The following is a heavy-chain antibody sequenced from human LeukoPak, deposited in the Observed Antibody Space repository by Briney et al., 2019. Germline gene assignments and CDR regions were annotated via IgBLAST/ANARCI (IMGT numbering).Heavy chain of an antibody. Sequence: GGSLRLSCAASGFTVSSNYMSWVRQAPGKGLEWVSVIYSGGSTYYADSVKGRFTISRDNSKNTLYLQMNSLRAEDTAVYYCARGLSCSGNTCYAAHFGSWGQGTLVTVSS. CDR1: GFTVSSNY. J-gene: IGHJ4*02. CDR2: IYSGGST. CDR3: ARGLSCSGNTCYAAHFGS. V-gene: IGHV3-53*01. D-gene: IGHD2-15*01.